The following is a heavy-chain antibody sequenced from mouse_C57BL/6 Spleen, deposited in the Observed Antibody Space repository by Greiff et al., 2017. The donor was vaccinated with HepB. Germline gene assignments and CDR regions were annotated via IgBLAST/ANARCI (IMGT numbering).Heavy chain of an antibody. CDR2: IYPGSGNT. CDR1: GYTFTDYY. J-gene: IGHJ4*01. CDR3: ARDSNYPMDY. Sequence: QLQQSGAEPVRPGASVKLSCKASGYTFTDYYINWVKQRPGQGLEWIARIYPGSGNTYYNEKFKGKATLTAEKSSSTAYMQLSSLTSEDSAVYFCARDSNYPMDYWGQGTSVTVSS. V-gene: IGHV1-76*01. D-gene: IGHD2-5*01.